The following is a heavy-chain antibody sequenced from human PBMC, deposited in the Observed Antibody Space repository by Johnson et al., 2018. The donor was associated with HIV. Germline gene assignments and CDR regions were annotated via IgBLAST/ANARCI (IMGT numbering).Heavy chain of an antibody. CDR3: AKGFSYDSNPYYYVPFDI. Sequence: QVQLVESGGGLVQPGGSLRLSCAASGFTFKWSYMNGVRQAPGKGLESVSYISSSGSIISYADSVKGRFTISRDNAKKSLYLQMNSLRAEDTALYYCAKGFSYDSNPYYYVPFDIWGQGTMVTVSS. V-gene: IGHV3-11*04. CDR1: GFTFKWSY. J-gene: IGHJ3*02. D-gene: IGHD3-22*01. CDR2: ISSSGSII.